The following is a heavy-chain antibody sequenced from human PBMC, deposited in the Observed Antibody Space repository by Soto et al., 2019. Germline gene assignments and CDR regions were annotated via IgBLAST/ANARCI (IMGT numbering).Heavy chain of an antibody. D-gene: IGHD1-1*01. CDR1: GGSISSYY. Sequence: PSETLSLTCTVSGGSISSYYWSWIRQPPGKGLECIGYIYYSGSTNYNPSLKRRVTVSVDTSKNQFSLKLRHVTAADTAVYYCARCASTPAGFSDYWGQGTLVTVSS. J-gene: IGHJ4*02. CDR2: IYYSGST. CDR3: ARCASTPAGFSDY. V-gene: IGHV4-59*01.